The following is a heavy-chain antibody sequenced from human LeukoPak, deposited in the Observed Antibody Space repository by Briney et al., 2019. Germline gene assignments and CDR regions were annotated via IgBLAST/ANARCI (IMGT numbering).Heavy chain of an antibody. CDR2: INGGSGNT. CDR3: ANPRYDSSGYYYVD. J-gene: IGHJ4*02. Sequence: ASVTVSCTASGYTFTDYTMHWLRQAPGQRLDWMGWINGGSGNTKYSPEFQGRVTITRDTSASTAYMELSSLRSEDTAVYYCANPRYDSSGYYYVDWGQGTLVTVSS. V-gene: IGHV1-3*01. CDR1: GYTFTDYT. D-gene: IGHD3-22*01.